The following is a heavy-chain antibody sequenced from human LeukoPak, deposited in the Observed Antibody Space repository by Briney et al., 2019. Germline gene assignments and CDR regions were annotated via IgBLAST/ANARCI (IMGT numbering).Heavy chain of an antibody. Sequence: PGGSLRLSCAASGFTFSSYWMHWVRQAPGKGLVWVSRINSDGSSTSYGDSVKGRFTISRDNAKNTLYLQMNSLRAEDTAVYYCAKPTLLWFGESYYFDYWGQGTLVTVSS. V-gene: IGHV3-74*01. CDR2: INSDGSST. D-gene: IGHD3-10*01. CDR3: AKPTLLWFGESYYFDY. J-gene: IGHJ4*02. CDR1: GFTFSSYW.